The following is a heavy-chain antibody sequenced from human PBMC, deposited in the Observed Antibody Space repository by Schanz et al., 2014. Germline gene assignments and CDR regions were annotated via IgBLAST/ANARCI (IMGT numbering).Heavy chain of an antibody. CDR3: ARDGEAAAGCDY. Sequence: QVQLVQSGAEVKKPGASVKVSCKTSGYTFTSYYMHWVRQAPRQGLEWMGIINPSGGSTSYAQKFQGRVTMTRDTSTSTVYMELSSLRSEDTAVYYCARDGEAAAGCDYWGQGTLVTVSS. CDR2: INPSGGST. D-gene: IGHD6-13*01. CDR1: GYTFTSYY. V-gene: IGHV1-46*03. J-gene: IGHJ4*02.